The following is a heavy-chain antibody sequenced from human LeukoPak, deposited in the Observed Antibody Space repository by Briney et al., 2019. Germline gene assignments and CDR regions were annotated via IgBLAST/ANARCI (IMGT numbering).Heavy chain of an antibody. Sequence: GGSLRLSCAASGFTFSSYGMHLVRQAPGKGLEWVAVIWYGGSNKYYADSVKGRFTISRDNSKNTLYLQMNSLRAEDTAVYYCAREDWNDEISGGYFDYWGQGTLVTVSS. D-gene: IGHD1-1*01. CDR3: AREDWNDEISGGYFDY. J-gene: IGHJ4*02. V-gene: IGHV3-33*01. CDR1: GFTFSSYG. CDR2: IWYGGSNK.